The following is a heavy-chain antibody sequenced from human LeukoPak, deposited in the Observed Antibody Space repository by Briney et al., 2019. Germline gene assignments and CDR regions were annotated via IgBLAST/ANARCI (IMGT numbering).Heavy chain of an antibody. D-gene: IGHD6-13*01. Sequence: ASVNVSCKVSGYTLTELSMHWVRQAPGKGLEWMGGFDPEDGETIYSQKFQGRVTMTKDTSTDTAYMELSSLRSEGTAVYYCATAARWLIAAAGFSDWGQGTLVTVSS. CDR2: FDPEDGET. CDR1: GYTLTELS. V-gene: IGHV1-24*01. J-gene: IGHJ4*02. CDR3: ATAARWLIAAAGFSD.